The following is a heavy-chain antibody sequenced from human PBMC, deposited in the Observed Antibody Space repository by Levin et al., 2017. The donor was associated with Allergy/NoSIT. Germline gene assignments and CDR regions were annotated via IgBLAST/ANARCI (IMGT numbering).Heavy chain of an antibody. CDR2: ISYDGSNK. Sequence: PGGSLRLSCAASGFTFSSYGMHWVRQAPGKGLEWVAVISYDGSNKYYADSVKGRFTISRDNSKNTLYLQMNSLRAEDTAVYYCAKDGYDPHYDILTGYPVYWGQGTLVTVSS. D-gene: IGHD3-9*01. J-gene: IGHJ4*02. CDR3: AKDGYDPHYDILTGYPVY. V-gene: IGHV3-30*18. CDR1: GFTFSSYG.